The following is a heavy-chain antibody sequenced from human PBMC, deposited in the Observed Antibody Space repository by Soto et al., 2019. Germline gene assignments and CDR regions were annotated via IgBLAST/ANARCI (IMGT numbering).Heavy chain of an antibody. V-gene: IGHV4-34*01. CDR1: GGSFSGYY. D-gene: IGHD6-6*01. Sequence: QVQLQQWGAGLLKPSETLSLTCAVYGGSFSGYYWSWIRQPPGKGLEWIGEINHSGSTNYNPSLKSRVTVSVDTAKNQFSLKLSSVTAADTAVYYCARGEDSRFDYWGQGTLVTVSS. CDR3: ARGEDSRFDY. J-gene: IGHJ4*02. CDR2: INHSGST.